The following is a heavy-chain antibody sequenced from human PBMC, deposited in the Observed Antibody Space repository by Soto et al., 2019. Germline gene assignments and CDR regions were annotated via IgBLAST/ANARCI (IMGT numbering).Heavy chain of an antibody. J-gene: IGHJ4*02. Sequence: ASVKVSCKASGGTLSRYASSWVRQAPGQGLEWMGGIIPIFGSANYAQKFQGRVTITADESTSTAYMELSSLRSEDTAVYYCARDRITMVRGVIIPTLTDYWGQGTLVTVSS. CDR3: ARDRITMVRGVIIPTLTDY. CDR1: GGTLSRYA. D-gene: IGHD3-10*01. V-gene: IGHV1-69*13. CDR2: IIPIFGSA.